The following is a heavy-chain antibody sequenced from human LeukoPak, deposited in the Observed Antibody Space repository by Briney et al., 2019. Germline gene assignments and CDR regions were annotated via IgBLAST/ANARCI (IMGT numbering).Heavy chain of an antibody. CDR3: AKGAQVAGTISGSGFDY. V-gene: IGHV3-9*03. CDR2: ISWNSGSI. CDR1: GFTFDDYA. Sequence: GRSLRLSCAASGFTFDDYAMHWVRQAPGKGLEWVSGISWNSGSIGYADSVKGRFTISRDNAKNSLYLQMNSLRAEDMALYYCAKGAQVAGTISGSGFDYWGQGTLVTVSS. D-gene: IGHD6-19*01. J-gene: IGHJ4*02.